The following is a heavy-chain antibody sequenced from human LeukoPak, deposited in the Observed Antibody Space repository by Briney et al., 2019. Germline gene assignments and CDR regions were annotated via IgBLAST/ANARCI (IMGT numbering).Heavy chain of an antibody. Sequence: ASVKVSCKVSGYTLTELSMHWVRQAPGKGLEWVEGFDPEDGETIYAQKFQGRVTMTEDTSTDTAYMELSSLRSEDTAVYYCATNNVVRYFDWLLYDYWGQGTLVTVSS. J-gene: IGHJ4*02. CDR2: FDPEDGET. CDR3: ATNNVVRYFDWLLYDY. D-gene: IGHD3-9*01. V-gene: IGHV1-24*01. CDR1: GYTLTELS.